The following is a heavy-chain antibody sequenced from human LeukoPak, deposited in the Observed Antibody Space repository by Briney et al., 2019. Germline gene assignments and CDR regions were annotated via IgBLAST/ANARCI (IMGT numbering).Heavy chain of an antibody. D-gene: IGHD3-3*01. CDR2: ISSSSSYI. CDR1: GFTFSSYS. Sequence: PGGSLRLSCAASGFTFSSYSMNWVRQAPGKGLEWVSSISSSSSYIYYADSVKGRFTISRDNAKNSLYLQMNSLRAEDTAVYYCAKDPDPYYDFWSGLGYFDLWGRGTLVTVSS. V-gene: IGHV3-21*01. J-gene: IGHJ2*01. CDR3: AKDPDPYYDFWSGLGYFDL.